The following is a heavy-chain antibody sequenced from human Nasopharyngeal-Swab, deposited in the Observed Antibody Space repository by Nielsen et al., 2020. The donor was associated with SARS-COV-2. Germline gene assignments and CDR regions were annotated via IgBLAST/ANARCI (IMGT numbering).Heavy chain of an antibody. CDR3: TTDFYFDY. J-gene: IGHJ4*02. V-gene: IGHV3-73*01. CDR2: IGDKEHNYAT. Sequence: GGSLRLSCAASGFIFSASAINWVRQASGKGLEWVGRIGDKEHNYATTYGASVQGRFTISRDDSKNTAFLQMDGLKTEDTALYYCTTDFYFDYWGQGALVTVSS. CDR1: GFIFSASA.